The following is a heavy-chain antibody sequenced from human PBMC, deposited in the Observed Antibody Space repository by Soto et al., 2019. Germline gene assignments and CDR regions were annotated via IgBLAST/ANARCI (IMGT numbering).Heavy chain of an antibody. Sequence: GGSLRLSCAASGFTFSSYAMGWARQGPGKGLEWVAVVSIGGSTHYADSVRGRFTISRDNSKNTLSLQMNSLTAEDTAVYFCAKRRGAGGHFDYWGQGXLVTVYS. J-gene: IGHJ4*02. D-gene: IGHD2-15*01. CDR2: VSIGGST. CDR3: AKRRGAGGHFDY. V-gene: IGHV3-23*01. CDR1: GFTFSSYA.